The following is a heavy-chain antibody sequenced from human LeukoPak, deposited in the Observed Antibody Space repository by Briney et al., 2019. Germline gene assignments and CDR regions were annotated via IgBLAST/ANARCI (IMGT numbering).Heavy chain of an antibody. CDR2: ISYDGSNT. CDR3: AKRAVTATIERGYFDN. D-gene: IGHD2-21*02. V-gene: IGHV3-30-3*02. Sequence: GGSLRLSCAASGFTFSNYAIHWVRQAPGKGLEWVAVISYDGSNTNYADSVKDRFTISRDNSKTTLYLQMNSLRAEDTALYYCAKRAVTATIERGYFDNWGQGTLVIVSS. CDR1: GFTFSNYA. J-gene: IGHJ4*02.